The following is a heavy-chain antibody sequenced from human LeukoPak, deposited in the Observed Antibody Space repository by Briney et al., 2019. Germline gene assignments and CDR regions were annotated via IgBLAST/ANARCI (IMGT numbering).Heavy chain of an antibody. Sequence: ASVKVSCKASGYTFSSYDINRVRQATGQGLEWMGWMNPNSGNTGYAQKFQGRVTMTRNTSISTAYMELSSLRSEDTAVYYCARVNSPDYGYYYYYGMDVWGQGTTVTVSS. CDR3: ARVNSPDYGYYYYYGMDV. D-gene: IGHD3-16*01. CDR2: MNPNSGNT. CDR1: GYTFSSYD. V-gene: IGHV1-8*01. J-gene: IGHJ6*02.